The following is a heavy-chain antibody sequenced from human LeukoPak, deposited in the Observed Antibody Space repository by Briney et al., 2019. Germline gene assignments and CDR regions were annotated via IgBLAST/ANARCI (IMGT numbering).Heavy chain of an antibody. CDR3: AGGLSPSEAFDI. V-gene: IGHV3-74*01. J-gene: IGHJ3*02. CDR2: IYKDGSNT. CDR1: GFTFSNHW. Sequence: GGSLRLSCAASGFTFSNHWMHWVRQAPGKGLVWVSRIYKDGSNTIFADSVKGRFTSSRDNAKNTLYLQMNSLRAEDTAVYYCAGGLSPSEAFDIWGQGTMVTVSS. D-gene: IGHD5/OR15-5a*01.